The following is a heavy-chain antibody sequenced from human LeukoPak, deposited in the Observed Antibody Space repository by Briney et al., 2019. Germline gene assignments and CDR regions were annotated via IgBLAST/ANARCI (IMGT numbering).Heavy chain of an antibody. CDR2: IYSGGST. Sequence: GGSLRLSCAPSGFTVSSNYMSWVRQAPGKGLEWVSVIYSGGSTYYADSVKGRFTISRDNSKNTLYLQMNSLRAEDTAVYYCARVNGYCSSTSCSDYFDYWGQGTLVTVSS. J-gene: IGHJ4*02. CDR1: GFTVSSNY. D-gene: IGHD2-2*01. V-gene: IGHV3-66*02. CDR3: ARVNGYCSSTSCSDYFDY.